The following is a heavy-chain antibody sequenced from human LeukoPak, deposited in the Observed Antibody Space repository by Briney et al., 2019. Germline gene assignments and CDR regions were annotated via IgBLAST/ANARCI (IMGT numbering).Heavy chain of an antibody. CDR2: INHSGST. D-gene: IGHD2-21*01. CDR1: GGSFSGYY. CDR3: ARSDRGTYYYFDL. V-gene: IGHV4-34*01. J-gene: IGHJ4*02. Sequence: SETLSLTCAVYGGSFSGYYWSWIRQPPGKGLEWIGEINHSGSTNYNPSLKSRVTISVDTSKNQFSLKLSSVTAADTAVYYCARSDRGTYYYFDLWGQGTLVTVSS.